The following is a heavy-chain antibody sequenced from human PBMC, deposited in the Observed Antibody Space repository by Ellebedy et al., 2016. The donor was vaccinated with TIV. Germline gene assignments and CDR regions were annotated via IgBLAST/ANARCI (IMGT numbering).Heavy chain of an antibody. V-gene: IGHV3-15*01. J-gene: IGHJ4*02. CDR3: AAGTGYSDFDY. Sequence: GGSLRLSXAASGFIFSNAWMNWVRQAPGKGLEWVGRIKGKTDGGTRDFAAPVKGRFSISRDDSKNTVSLQMDSLKTEDTAVYYCAAGTGYSDFDYWGQGTLVTVSS. CDR2: IKGKTDGGTR. CDR1: GFIFSNAW. D-gene: IGHD2-15*01.